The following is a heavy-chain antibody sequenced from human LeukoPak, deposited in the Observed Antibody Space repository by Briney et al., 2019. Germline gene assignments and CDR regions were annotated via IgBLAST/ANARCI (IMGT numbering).Heavy chain of an antibody. V-gene: IGHV3-9*03. Sequence: GRSLRLSCAPSGFTFDDYAMHWVRQVPGKGLEWVSGISWNSGIIGYADSVKGRFTISRDNAKNSLYLQMNSLRAEDMALYYCAKDHRPYYDSSGYYDYWGQGTLVTVSS. J-gene: IGHJ4*02. CDR2: ISWNSGII. CDR1: GFTFDDYA. D-gene: IGHD3-22*01. CDR3: AKDHRPYYDSSGYYDY.